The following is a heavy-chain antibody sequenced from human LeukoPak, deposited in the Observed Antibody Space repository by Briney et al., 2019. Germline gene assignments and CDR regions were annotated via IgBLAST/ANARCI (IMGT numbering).Heavy chain of an antibody. J-gene: IGHJ4*02. CDR2: IYYSGST. Sequence: SETLSPTCTVSGGSISSSSYYWGWIRQPPGKGLEWIGSIYYSGSTYYNPSLKSRVTISVDTSKNQFSLKLSSVTAADTAVYYCARYYYYDSSGYFNYWGQGTLVTVSS. V-gene: IGHV4-39*01. CDR1: GGSISSSSYY. D-gene: IGHD3-22*01. CDR3: ARYYYYDSSGYFNY.